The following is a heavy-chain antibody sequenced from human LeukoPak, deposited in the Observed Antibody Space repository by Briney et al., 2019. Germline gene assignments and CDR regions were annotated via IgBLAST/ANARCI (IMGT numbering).Heavy chain of an antibody. D-gene: IGHD4-17*01. CDR2: ISSSSSYI. Sequence: GGSLRLSCAASGFTFSSYSMNWVGQAPGKGLEWVSSISSSSSYIYYADSVKGRFTTSRDNAENSLYLQMNSLRAEDTAVYFCARGYGDRNWFDPWGQGTLVTVSS. V-gene: IGHV3-21*01. CDR3: ARGYGDRNWFDP. J-gene: IGHJ5*02. CDR1: GFTFSSYS.